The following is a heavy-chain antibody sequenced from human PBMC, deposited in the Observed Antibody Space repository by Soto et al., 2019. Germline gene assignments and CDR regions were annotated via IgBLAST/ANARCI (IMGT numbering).Heavy chain of an antibody. J-gene: IGHJ5*02. D-gene: IGHD6-13*01. Sequence: VASVKVSCKASGGTFSSYAISWVRQAPGQGLEWMGGIIPIFGTANYAQKFQGRVTITADESTSTAYMELSSLRSEDTAVYYCARAGGIAAAGTNGWFDPWGQGTLVTVSS. CDR2: IIPIFGTA. CDR1: GGTFSSYA. CDR3: ARAGGIAAAGTNGWFDP. V-gene: IGHV1-69*13.